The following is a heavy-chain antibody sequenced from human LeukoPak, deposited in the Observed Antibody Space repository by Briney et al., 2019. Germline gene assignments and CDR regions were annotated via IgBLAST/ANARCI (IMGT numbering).Heavy chain of an antibody. CDR3: ARGTAGVEFDY. Sequence: GGSLRLSCAASGSTFDDYGMSWVRQAPGKGLEWVSGINWNGGSTEYADSVKGRFTISRDNAKNSLYLQMNSLRAEDTALYYCARGTAGVEFDYWGQGTLVTVSS. CDR1: GSTFDDYG. CDR2: INWNGGST. J-gene: IGHJ4*02. V-gene: IGHV3-20*04. D-gene: IGHD3-10*01.